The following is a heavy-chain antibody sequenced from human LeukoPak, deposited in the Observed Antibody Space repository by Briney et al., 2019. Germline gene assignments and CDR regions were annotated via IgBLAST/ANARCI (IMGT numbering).Heavy chain of an antibody. CDR1: GGSISSSSYY. Sequence: SETLSLTCTVSGGSISSSSYYWGWIRQPPGKGLEWIGSIYYSGSTYYNPSLKSRVTISVDTSKNQFSLKLSSVTAADTAVYYCARYYCSGGSCHQLGFDPWGQGTLVTVSS. V-gene: IGHV4-39*01. CDR3: ARYYCSGGSCHQLGFDP. CDR2: IYYSGST. J-gene: IGHJ5*02. D-gene: IGHD2-15*01.